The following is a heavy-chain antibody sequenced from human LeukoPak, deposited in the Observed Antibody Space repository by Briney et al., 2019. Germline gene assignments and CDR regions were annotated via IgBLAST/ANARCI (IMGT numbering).Heavy chain of an antibody. J-gene: IGHJ4*02. CDR1: GYSFTSYW. V-gene: IGHV5-51*01. CDR2: IYPGDSDT. CDR3: ARPINFWSGYYYESFDY. Sequence: GESLKISCKGSGYSFTSYWIGWVRQMPAKGLEWVGVIYPGDSDTRYSPSFQGQVTISADKSISTAYLQWSSLKASDTAMYYCARPINFWSGYYYESFDYWGQGTLVTVSS. D-gene: IGHD3-3*01.